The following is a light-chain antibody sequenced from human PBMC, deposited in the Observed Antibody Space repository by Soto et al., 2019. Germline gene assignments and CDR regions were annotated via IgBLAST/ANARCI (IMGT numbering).Light chain of an antibody. CDR1: SSDVVDYNY. CDR2: DVS. J-gene: IGLJ2*01. CDR3: SSYTSSSTLVV. Sequence: QSALTQPASVSGSPGQSITISCTGTSSDVVDYNYVSWYQHHPGKPPKLMIYDVSNRPSGVSSRFSGSKSGNTASLTISGLQAEDEADYYCSSYTSSSTLVVFGGGTKLTVL. V-gene: IGLV2-14*03.